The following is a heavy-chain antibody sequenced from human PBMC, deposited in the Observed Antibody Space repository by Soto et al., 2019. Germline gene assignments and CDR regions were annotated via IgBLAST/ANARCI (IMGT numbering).Heavy chain of an antibody. V-gene: IGHV3-30*03. J-gene: IGHJ5*01. Sequence: GSLRLSCVAAGFNFSDNGIHWDRQSPGKGLEWVAGISHGGSYKYYGDSVKGRFAISRDNSMSTVYLEMNSLRPDDTALYYCTRDNGDLVAVTARLGHGFDPLGRGTLVTVSS. CDR1: GFNFSDNG. CDR2: ISHGGSYK. D-gene: IGHD2-21*02. CDR3: TRDNGDLVAVTARLGHGFDP.